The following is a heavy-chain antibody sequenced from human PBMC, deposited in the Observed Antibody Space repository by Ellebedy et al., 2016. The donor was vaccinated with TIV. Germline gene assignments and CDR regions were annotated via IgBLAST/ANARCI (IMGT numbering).Heavy chain of an antibody. CDR1: GFDFSDFY. V-gene: IGHV3-11*01. J-gene: IGHJ5*02. D-gene: IGHD3-10*01. CDR2: ISGSSSSI. CDR3: ARRSRNWFDP. Sequence: GESLKISCVASGFDFSDFYITWIRQAPGKGLEWISYISGSSSSIFYADSVKGRFIISRDNAKKSLFLQMNSLRVGDTAVYYCARRSRNWFDPWGQGTLVTVSS.